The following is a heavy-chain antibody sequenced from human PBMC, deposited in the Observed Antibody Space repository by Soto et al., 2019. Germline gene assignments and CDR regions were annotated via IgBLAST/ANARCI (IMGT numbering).Heavy chain of an antibody. CDR1: GGSFSGYY. Sequence: ETLSLTCAVYGGSFSGYYWSWIRQPPGKGLEWIGEINHSGSTNYNPSLKSRVTISVDTSKNQFSLKLSSVTAADTAVYYCARGLYYYYYMDVWGKGTTVTVSS. V-gene: IGHV4-34*01. J-gene: IGHJ6*03. CDR3: ARGLYYYYYMDV. CDR2: INHSGST.